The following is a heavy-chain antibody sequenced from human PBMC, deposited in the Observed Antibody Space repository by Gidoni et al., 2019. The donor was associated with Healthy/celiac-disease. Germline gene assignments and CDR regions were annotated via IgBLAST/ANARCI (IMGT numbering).Heavy chain of an antibody. Sequence: LEWVSGISWSSGSIGYAYSVKGRFTISRDNAKNSLYLQMNSLRAEDTAVSYCAKDLGGSRYCSRTSCYANGIYVWVQGTTFTVSS. CDR2: ISWSSGSI. D-gene: IGHD2-2*01. J-gene: IGHJ6*02. CDR3: AKDLGGSRYCSRTSCYANGIYV. V-gene: IGHV3-9*01.